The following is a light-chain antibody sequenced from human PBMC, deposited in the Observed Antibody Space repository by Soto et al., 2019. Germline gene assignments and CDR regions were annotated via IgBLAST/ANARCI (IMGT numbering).Light chain of an antibody. CDR3: QQYGGSPAIT. Sequence: DIGLTQSPGTLSWSPGDRRTLSCRASQRVSSRYVASYPKKPGQAPSLLSYGASSRATGIPDRFRASASGTDFTLTIRRLEPEDFAAYFCQQYGGSPAITVGQGTRLEIK. CDR2: GAS. CDR1: QRVSSRY. V-gene: IGKV3-20*01. J-gene: IGKJ5*01.